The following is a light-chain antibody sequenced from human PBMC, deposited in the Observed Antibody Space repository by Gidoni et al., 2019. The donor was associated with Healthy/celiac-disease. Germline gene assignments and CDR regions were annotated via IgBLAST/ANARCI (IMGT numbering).Light chain of an antibody. CDR3: SSYTSSSLV. Sequence: QSALTQPASVSGSPGQSITISCTGTSSDVGGYNYVSWYQQHPGKAPKLMIYDVSNRPSGVSPRFSGSKSGNTASLTISGLQAEDEADYSCSSYTSSSLVFGGGTKLSVL. J-gene: IGLJ2*01. CDR1: SSDVGGYNY. CDR2: DVS. V-gene: IGLV2-14*01.